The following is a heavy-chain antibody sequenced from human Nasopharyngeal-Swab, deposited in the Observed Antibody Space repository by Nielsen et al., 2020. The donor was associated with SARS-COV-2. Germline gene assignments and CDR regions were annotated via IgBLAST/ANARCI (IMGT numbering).Heavy chain of an antibody. CDR3: ARDSRGYSYGYIYFDY. CDR1: GFTFSSYW. J-gene: IGHJ4*02. Sequence: RGPLRLSCAASGFTFSSYWMSWVRQAPGKGLEWVANIKQDGSEKYYVDSVKGRFTISRDNAKNLLYLQMNSLRAEDTAVYYCARDSRGYSYGYIYFDYWGQGTLVTVSS. D-gene: IGHD5-18*01. CDR2: IKQDGSEK. V-gene: IGHV3-7*03.